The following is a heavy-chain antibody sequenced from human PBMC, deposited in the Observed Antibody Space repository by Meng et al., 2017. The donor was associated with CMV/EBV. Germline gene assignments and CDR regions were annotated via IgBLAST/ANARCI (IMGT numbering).Heavy chain of an antibody. Sequence: GGSLRLSCAASGFTFSSYAMHWARQAPGKGLEWVTVISYDGSNKYYADSVKGRFTISRDNSKNTLYLQMSSLRAEDTAVYYCATDGGLPPYYYGLDVWGQGTTVTVSS. J-gene: IGHJ6*02. V-gene: IGHV3-30-3*01. D-gene: IGHD3-16*01. CDR3: ATDGGLPPYYYGLDV. CDR2: ISYDGSNK. CDR1: GFTFSSYA.